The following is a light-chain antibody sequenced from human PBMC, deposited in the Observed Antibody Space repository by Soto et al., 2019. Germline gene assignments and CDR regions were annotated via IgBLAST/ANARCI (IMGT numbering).Light chain of an antibody. Sequence: EIVMTQSPGTLSVFPGERATLSCRASQYLYTNLAWYQQKPGQAPRLLIYAASTRATGIPATFSGSGSGTEFTLTISSLQSEDFAVYYCQQYNKWPITFGQGTRVDVK. CDR2: AAS. J-gene: IGKJ5*01. CDR3: QQYNKWPIT. V-gene: IGKV3-15*01. CDR1: QYLYTN.